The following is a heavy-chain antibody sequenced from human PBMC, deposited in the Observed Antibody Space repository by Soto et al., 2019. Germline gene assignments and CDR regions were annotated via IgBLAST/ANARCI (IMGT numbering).Heavy chain of an antibody. Sequence: PGGSLRLSCAASGFTFSSYGMHWVRQAPGKGLEWVAVISYDGSNKYYADSVKGRFTISRDNSKNTLYLQMNSLRAEDTAVYYCAKESSSWYSHILDYWGQGTLVTVSS. CDR1: GFTFSSYG. CDR3: AKESSSWYSHILDY. D-gene: IGHD6-13*01. V-gene: IGHV3-30*18. J-gene: IGHJ4*02. CDR2: ISYDGSNK.